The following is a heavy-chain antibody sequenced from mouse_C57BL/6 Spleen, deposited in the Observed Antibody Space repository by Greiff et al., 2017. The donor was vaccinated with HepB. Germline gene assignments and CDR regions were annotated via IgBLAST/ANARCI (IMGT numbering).Heavy chain of an antibody. J-gene: IGHJ3*01. Sequence: EESGGVLVKPGGSLKLSCAASGFTFSDYGMHWVRQAPEKGLEWVAYISSGSSTIYYADTVKGRFTISRDNAKNTLFLQMTSLRSEDTAMYYCARGGYSPFAYWGQGTLVTVSA. D-gene: IGHD2-3*01. CDR1: GFTFSDYG. CDR3: ARGGYSPFAY. V-gene: IGHV5-17*01. CDR2: ISSGSSTI.